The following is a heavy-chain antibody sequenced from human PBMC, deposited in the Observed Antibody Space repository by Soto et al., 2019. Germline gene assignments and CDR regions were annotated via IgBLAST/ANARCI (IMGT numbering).Heavy chain of an antibody. Sequence: QVQLVQSGSELKKPGASVKVSCKASGYTFTSYAMNWVRQAPGQGLEWMGWINTNTGNPTYAQGFTGRFVFSLDTSVSTAYLQICSLKAEDTAVYYCARGIEEGAGYKQLREYFDYWGQGTLVTVSS. V-gene: IGHV7-4-1*01. D-gene: IGHD6-13*01. CDR2: INTNTGNP. CDR1: GYTFTSYA. CDR3: ARGIEEGAGYKQLREYFDY. J-gene: IGHJ4*02.